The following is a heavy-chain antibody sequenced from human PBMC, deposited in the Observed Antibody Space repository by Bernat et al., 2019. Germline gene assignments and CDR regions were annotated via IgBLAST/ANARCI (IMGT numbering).Heavy chain of an antibody. Sequence: QVQLVESGGGVVQPGRSLRLSCAASGFTFSYYAMHWVRQAPGKGLEWVAVISYDGSNKYYADSVKGRFTISRDNSRNTLYLQMNSLTADDTALYYCARERIAVAGDPPYGGQGTLVSVSS. CDR1: GFTFSYYA. D-gene: IGHD6-19*01. CDR3: ARERIAVAGDPPY. V-gene: IGHV3-30*01. CDR2: ISYDGSNK. J-gene: IGHJ4*02.